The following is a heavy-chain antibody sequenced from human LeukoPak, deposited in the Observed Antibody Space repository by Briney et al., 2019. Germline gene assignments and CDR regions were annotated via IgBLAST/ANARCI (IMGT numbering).Heavy chain of an antibody. CDR3: ARDLCSSTSCYPNWFDP. V-gene: IGHV7-4-1*02. CDR1: GYTFTSYA. J-gene: IGHJ5*02. Sequence: ASVKVFCKASGYTFTSYAMNWVRQAPGQGLEWMGWINTNTGNPTYAQGFTGRFVFSLDTSVSTAYLQISSLKAEDTAVYYCARDLCSSTSCYPNWFDPWGQGTLVTVSS. CDR2: INTNTGNP. D-gene: IGHD2-2*01.